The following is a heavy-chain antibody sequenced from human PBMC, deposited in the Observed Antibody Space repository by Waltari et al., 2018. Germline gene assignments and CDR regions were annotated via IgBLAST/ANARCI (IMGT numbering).Heavy chain of an antibody. CDR1: GGTFSSYT. Sequence: QVQLVQSGAEVKKPGSSVKVSCKASGGTFSSYTISWVRQAPGQGLEWMGRIIPILGIANYAQKFQGRVTITADKSTSTAYMELSSLRSEDTAVYYCASSRIAVPTAGWDPWGQGTLVTVSS. V-gene: IGHV1-69*02. D-gene: IGHD6-19*01. J-gene: IGHJ5*02. CDR2: IIPILGIA. CDR3: ASSRIAVPTAGWDP.